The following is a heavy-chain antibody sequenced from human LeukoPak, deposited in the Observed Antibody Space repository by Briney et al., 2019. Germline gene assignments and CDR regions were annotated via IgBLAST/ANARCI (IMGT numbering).Heavy chain of an antibody. V-gene: IGHV3-23*01. J-gene: IGHJ6*02. D-gene: IGHD6-19*01. CDR3: AKGRRWLVPANYHGMDV. Sequence: GGSLRLSCAASGITFSDTWMSWVRQAPGKGLEWVSGISGSGDTTYYADSVQGQFTISRDNSTNTVYLQMSSLRAEDTAVYYCAKGRRWLVPANYHGMDVWGQGTTVTVSS. CDR2: ISGSGDTT. CDR1: GITFSDTW.